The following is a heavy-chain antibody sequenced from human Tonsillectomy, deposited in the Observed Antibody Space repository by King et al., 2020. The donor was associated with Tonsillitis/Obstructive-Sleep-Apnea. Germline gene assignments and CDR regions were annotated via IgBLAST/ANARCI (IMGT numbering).Heavy chain of an antibody. D-gene: IGHD3-3*01. V-gene: IGHV4-59*08. CDR3: ARLSRPPFGVASFDY. Sequence: QLQESGPGLVKPSETLSLTCTVSGGSISSYYWSWIRQPPGKGLEWIGYIYYSGSTNYNPSLKSRVTISVDTSKNQFSLKLSSVTAADTAVYYCARLSRPPFGVASFDYWGQGTLVTVSS. CDR2: IYYSGST. J-gene: IGHJ4*02. CDR1: GGSISSYY.